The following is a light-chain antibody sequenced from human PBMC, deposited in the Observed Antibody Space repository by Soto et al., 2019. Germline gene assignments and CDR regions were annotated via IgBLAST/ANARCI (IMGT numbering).Light chain of an antibody. V-gene: IGKV1-12*01. CDR1: QSFGSW. CDR2: AAS. CDR3: QQGNSFPLT. J-gene: IGKJ5*01. Sequence: DIQMTQSPSSLYAAIGDRVTITWRASQSFGSWLAWYQQRPGKSPKLLIYAASTLQSGVPSRFSGSESGTDFTLTISSLQPEDFATYYCQQGNSFPLTFGQGRRLEI.